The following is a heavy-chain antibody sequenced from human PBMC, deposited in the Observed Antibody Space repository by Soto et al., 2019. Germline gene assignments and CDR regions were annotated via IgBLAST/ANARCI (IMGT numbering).Heavy chain of an antibody. D-gene: IGHD2-15*01. V-gene: IGHV4-59*01. CDR2: IYSSRST. CDR1: GGSISSYY. J-gene: IGHJ4*02. CDR3: AATPRY. Sequence: QVQLQESGTGLVKPSETLSLTCTVSGGSISSYYWNWIRQPPGKGLEWIGYIYSSRSTNYNPSLKGRVTMSLDTSKNQVSLNVTSVTAADTAVYYCAATPRYCGQGRLVTLSS.